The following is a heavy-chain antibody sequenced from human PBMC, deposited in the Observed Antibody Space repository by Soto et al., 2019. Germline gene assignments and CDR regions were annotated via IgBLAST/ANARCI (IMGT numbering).Heavy chain of an antibody. Sequence: QVHLVQSGVEVKKPGASVQVSCKASGYTFGSYGVSWVRQAPGQGLEWMGWISAYNGDIKYAQSHDGRVNSTTDRSTNTAYMEQRSPTPDDTAIYYWARAEPEVVYYFDDWGQGTLGSVAS. D-gene: IGHD2-15*01. J-gene: IGHJ4*02. V-gene: IGHV1-18*01. CDR3: ARAEPEVVYYFDD. CDR2: ISAYNGDI. CDR1: GYTFGSYG.